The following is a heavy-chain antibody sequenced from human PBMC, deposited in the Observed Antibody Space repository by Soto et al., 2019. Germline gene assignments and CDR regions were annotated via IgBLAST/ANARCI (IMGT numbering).Heavy chain of an antibody. CDR1: GFTFSNYA. V-gene: IGHV3-48*02. Sequence: EVQLTESGGGLVQPGGSLRLSCTASGFTFSNYAMNWVRQAPGKGLEWVSYISSSSTTIYYADSVKGRFTISRDNAKNALYLQMTSVREEDTAMYYCASRGGNYDCGGQRVDVWGPGIKVTVSS. CDR2: ISSSSTTI. CDR3: ASRGGNYDCGGQRVDV. D-gene: IGHD2-21*01. J-gene: IGHJ3*01.